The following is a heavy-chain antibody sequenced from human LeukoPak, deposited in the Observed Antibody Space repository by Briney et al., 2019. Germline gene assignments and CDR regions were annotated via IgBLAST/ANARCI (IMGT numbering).Heavy chain of an antibody. CDR1: GGSISSSSDY. CDR2: KFYSGST. V-gene: IGHV4-39*07. Sequence: SETLSLTCTVSGGSISSSSDYWGWIRQPPGKGLEWIGNKFYSGSTNYNPSLKSRVTISVDTSKNQFSLKLSSVTAADTAVYYCARGDGDYGDYWGQGTLVTVSS. J-gene: IGHJ4*02. D-gene: IGHD4-17*01. CDR3: ARGDGDYGDY.